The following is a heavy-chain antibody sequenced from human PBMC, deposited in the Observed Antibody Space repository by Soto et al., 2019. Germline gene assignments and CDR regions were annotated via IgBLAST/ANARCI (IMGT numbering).Heavy chain of an antibody. CDR3: AKDITLIKLSGSYSACDY. CDR1: GFTFDDYA. D-gene: IGHD1-26*01. V-gene: IGHV3-9*01. J-gene: IGHJ4*02. Sequence: GGSLRLSCAASGFTFDDYAMHWVRQAPGKGLEWVSGISWNSGSIGYADSVKGRFTTSRDNAKNSLYLQMNSLRAEDTALYYCAKDITLIKLSGSYSACDYWGQGPLVTVYS. CDR2: ISWNSGSI.